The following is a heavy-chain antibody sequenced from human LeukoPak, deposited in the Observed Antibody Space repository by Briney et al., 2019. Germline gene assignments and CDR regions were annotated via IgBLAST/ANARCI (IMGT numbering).Heavy chain of an antibody. Sequence: SETLPLTCSVSGGSIRSYYWSWIRQPPGKGLEWIGYIYNSGSNNYNPSLKSRVTMSVDTSKNQFSLKLSSVTAADTAVYYCARHPQYSNSVGDFDIWGQGTMVTVSS. D-gene: IGHD1-26*01. CDR1: GGSIRSYY. CDR3: ARHPQYSNSVGDFDI. J-gene: IGHJ3*02. V-gene: IGHV4-59*08. CDR2: IYNSGSN.